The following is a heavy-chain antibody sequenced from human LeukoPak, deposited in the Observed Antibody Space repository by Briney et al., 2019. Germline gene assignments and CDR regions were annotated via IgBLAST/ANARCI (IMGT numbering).Heavy chain of an antibody. CDR2: IYYSGST. Sequence: SETLSLTCTVSGGSISSSSYYWGWIRQPPGKGLEWIGSIYYSGSTYYNPSLKSRVTISVDTSKNQFSLKLSSVTAADTAVYYCARDAPYGSASYNWFDPWGQGTLVTVSS. V-gene: IGHV4-39*07. CDR3: ARDAPYGSASYNWFDP. D-gene: IGHD3-10*01. CDR1: GGSISSSSYY. J-gene: IGHJ5*02.